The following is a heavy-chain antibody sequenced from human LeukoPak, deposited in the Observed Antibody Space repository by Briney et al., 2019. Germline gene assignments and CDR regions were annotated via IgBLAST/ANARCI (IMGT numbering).Heavy chain of an antibody. V-gene: IGHV1-69*13. D-gene: IGHD3-22*01. CDR2: IIPIFGTA. CDR3: ARGLRRYYDSSGYYKSTIQFDY. Sequence: SVKVSCKASGGTFSSYAISWVRQAPGQGLEWMGGIIPIFGTANYAQKFQGRVTITADESTSTAYMELSSLRSEDTAVYYCARGLRRYYDSSGYYKSTIQFDYWGQGTLVTVSS. CDR1: GGTFSSYA. J-gene: IGHJ4*02.